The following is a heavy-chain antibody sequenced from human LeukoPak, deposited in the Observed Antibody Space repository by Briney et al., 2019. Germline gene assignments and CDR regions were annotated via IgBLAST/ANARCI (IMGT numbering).Heavy chain of an antibody. CDR1: GFTFSGHY. CDR3: TRYGDSANKVDF. D-gene: IGHD7-27*01. J-gene: IGHJ4*02. V-gene: IGHV3-11*01. CDR2: IGISGETS. Sequence: GGSLRLSCAASGFTFSGHYMSWIRQAPGKGLEWLSHIGISGETSYNADSVKGRFTISRDNGKSTLYLQMNSLRVEDTAVYYCTRYGDSANKVDFWVQGTLVTVSS.